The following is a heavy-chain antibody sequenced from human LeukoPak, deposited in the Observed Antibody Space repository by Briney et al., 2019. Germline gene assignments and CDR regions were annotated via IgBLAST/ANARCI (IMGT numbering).Heavy chain of an antibody. D-gene: IGHD4-17*01. CDR2: IIPIFGTA. V-gene: IGHV1-69*13. CDR3: ARGGDDYGDYVSWFDP. J-gene: IGHJ5*02. CDR1: GGTFSSYA. Sequence: ASVKVSCKASGGTFSSYAISLVRQAPGQGLEWMGGIIPIFGTANYAQKFQGRVTITADESTSTAYMELSSLRSEDTAVYYCARGGDDYGDYVSWFDPWGQGTLVTVSS.